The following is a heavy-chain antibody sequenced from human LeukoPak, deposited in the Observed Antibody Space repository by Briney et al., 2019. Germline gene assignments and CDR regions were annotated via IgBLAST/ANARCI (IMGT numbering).Heavy chain of an antibody. D-gene: IGHD6-19*01. CDR2: ISSHSGTI. Sequence: GGSLRLSCAASGFTFTSYSMNWVRQAPGKGLEWVSYISSHSGTIYYADTVKGRFTMSRDNAENSLYLQMDSLRAEDTAVYYCAKARYTSGWDYFDYWGQGTLVTVSS. V-gene: IGHV3-48*01. CDR1: GFTFTSYS. J-gene: IGHJ4*02. CDR3: AKARYTSGWDYFDY.